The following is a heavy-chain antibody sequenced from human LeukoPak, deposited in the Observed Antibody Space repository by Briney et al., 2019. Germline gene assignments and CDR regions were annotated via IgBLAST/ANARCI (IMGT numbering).Heavy chain of an antibody. CDR1: GGSFSGYY. CDR3: AREGTMVRGVIGY. D-gene: IGHD3-10*01. J-gene: IGHJ4*02. CDR2: INHSGST. V-gene: IGHV4-34*01. Sequence: KSSETLSLTCAVYGGSFSGYYWSWIRQPPGKGLEWIGEINHSGSTNYNPSLKSRVTISVDTSKNQFSLKLSSVTAADTAVYYCAREGTMVRGVIGYWGQGTLVTVSS.